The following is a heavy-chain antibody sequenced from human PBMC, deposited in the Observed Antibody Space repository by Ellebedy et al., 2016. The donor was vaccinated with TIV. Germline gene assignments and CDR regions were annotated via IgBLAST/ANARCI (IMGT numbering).Heavy chain of an antibody. Sequence: GGSLRLXXAASGFTFSSYAMHWVRQAPGKGLEWVAVISYDGSNKYYADSVKGRFTISRDNSKNTLYLQMNSLRAEDTAVYYCVNKKASDFDYWGQGTLVTVSS. J-gene: IGHJ4*02. CDR1: GFTFSSYA. CDR3: VNKKASDFDY. CDR2: ISYDGSNK. V-gene: IGHV3-30-3*01.